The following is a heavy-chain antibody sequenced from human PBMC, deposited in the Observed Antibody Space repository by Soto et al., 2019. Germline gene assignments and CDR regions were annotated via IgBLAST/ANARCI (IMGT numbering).Heavy chain of an antibody. Sequence: PGGSLRLSCAASGFTFSDYYMSWIRQAPGKGLEWVSYISSSSSYTNYADSVKGRFTISRDNAKNSLYLQMNSLRGEDTAVYYCAREHHNNYLPTDVWGPGTTVTVSS. CDR2: ISSSSSYT. CDR3: AREHHNNYLPTDV. CDR1: GFTFSDYY. V-gene: IGHV3-11*06. J-gene: IGHJ6*02. D-gene: IGHD4-4*01.